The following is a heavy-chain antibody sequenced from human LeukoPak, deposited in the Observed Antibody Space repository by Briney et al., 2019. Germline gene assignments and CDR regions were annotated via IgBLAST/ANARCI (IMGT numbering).Heavy chain of an antibody. CDR1: GGSISSSSYY. CDR3: ATDRRSWYPFDY. CDR2: IYYSGST. Sequence: PSETLSLTCTVSGGSISSSSYYWGWIRQPPGKGLEWIGSIYYSGSTYYNPSLKSRVTISVDTSKNQFSLKLSSVTAADTAVYYCATDRRSWYPFDYWGQGTLVTVPS. V-gene: IGHV4-39*01. D-gene: IGHD6-13*01. J-gene: IGHJ4*02.